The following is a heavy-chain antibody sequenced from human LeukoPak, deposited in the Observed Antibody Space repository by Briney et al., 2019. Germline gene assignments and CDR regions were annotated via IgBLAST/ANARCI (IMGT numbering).Heavy chain of an antibody. Sequence: SETLSLTCTVSGGSISSSSYYWGWIRQPPGKGLEWIGSIYYSGSTYYNPSLKSRVTISVDTSKNQFSLKLSSVTAADTAVYYCARHRLSYFRKPYWFDPWGQGTLVTVSS. J-gene: IGHJ5*02. V-gene: IGHV4-39*01. CDR1: GGSISSSSYY. D-gene: IGHD1-26*01. CDR2: IYYSGST. CDR3: ARHRLSYFRKPYWFDP.